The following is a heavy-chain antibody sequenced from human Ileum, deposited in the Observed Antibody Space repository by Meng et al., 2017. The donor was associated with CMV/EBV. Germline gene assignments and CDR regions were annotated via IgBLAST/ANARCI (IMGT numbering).Heavy chain of an antibody. Sequence: SGYAFPTYGLSWVRQAPRQGLEWMGWISAYYGRTNYAPSLQGRLTLARDTSTSTAYMELRGLRSDDTAIYYCARESSAPYDGIGFAHHWGQGTLVTVSS. D-gene: IGHD3-22*01. J-gene: IGHJ5*02. V-gene: IGHV1-18*01. CDR2: ISAYYGRT. CDR3: ARESSAPYDGIGFAHH. CDR1: GYAFPTYG.